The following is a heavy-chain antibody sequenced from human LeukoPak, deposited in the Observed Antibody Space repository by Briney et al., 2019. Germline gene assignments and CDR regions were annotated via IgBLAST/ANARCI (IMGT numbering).Heavy chain of an antibody. Sequence: GGSLRLSCAASGFTFSSYAMSWVRQAPGKGLEWVSSIISSSSFIYYADSVKGRFNISRDNAKNSLYLQMNSLRAEDTAVYYCARDFGGYCSSSSCYLGFLDYWGQGTLVTVSS. J-gene: IGHJ4*02. D-gene: IGHD2-2*01. CDR1: GFTFSSYA. CDR2: IISSSSFI. CDR3: ARDFGGYCSSSSCYLGFLDY. V-gene: IGHV3-21*03.